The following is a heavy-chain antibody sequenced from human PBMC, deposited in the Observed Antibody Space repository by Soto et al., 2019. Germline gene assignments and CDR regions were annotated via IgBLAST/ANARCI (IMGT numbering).Heavy chain of an antibody. Sequence: ASVKVSCKASGYTFTSYGISWVRQAPGQGLEWMGWISAYNGNTNYAQKLQGRVTMTTDTSTSTAYMELRSLRPDDTAVYYCARQKLGQGMGGGTRGNYWGQGTLVTVSS. CDR3: ARQKLGQGMGGGTRGNY. D-gene: IGHD7-27*01. CDR1: GYTFTSYG. J-gene: IGHJ4*02. CDR2: ISAYNGNT. V-gene: IGHV1-18*01.